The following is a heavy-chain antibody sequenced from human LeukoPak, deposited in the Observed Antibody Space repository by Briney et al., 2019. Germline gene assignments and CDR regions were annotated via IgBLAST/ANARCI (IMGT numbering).Heavy chain of an antibody. CDR2: IFHSGSP. J-gene: IGHJ5*01. V-gene: IGHV4-4*08. D-gene: IGHD3-16*01. CDR1: DGSITSYH. CDR3: ARYSQSYGPYNWFDP. Sequence: SETLSLTCNVTDGSITSYHWSWIRQPPGKGLQWLGYIFHSGSPHYNPSLKSRLTLSVDTSRSQISLKLDSVTAADTAVYFCARYSQSYGPYNWFDPWGQGALVTVSS.